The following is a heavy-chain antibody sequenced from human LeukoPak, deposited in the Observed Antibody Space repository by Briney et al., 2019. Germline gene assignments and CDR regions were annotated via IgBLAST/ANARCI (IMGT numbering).Heavy chain of an antibody. D-gene: IGHD5-12*01. J-gene: IGHJ3*02. CDR1: GFTFSNYG. Sequence: GGSLRLSCAASGFTFSNYGMHWVRQAPGKGLEWVAFIRYDGSNKYYADSVKGRFTISRDNSKNTLYLQMNSLRADDTAVYYCAKGISGYSGYDDAFDIWGQGTMVTVSS. V-gene: IGHV3-30*02. CDR3: AKGISGYSGYDDAFDI. CDR2: IRYDGSNK.